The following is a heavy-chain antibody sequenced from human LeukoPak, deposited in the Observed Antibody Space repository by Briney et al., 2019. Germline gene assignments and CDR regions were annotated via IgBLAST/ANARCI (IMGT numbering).Heavy chain of an antibody. CDR2: IYPDDSDT. CDR1: GYRFSTYW. D-gene: IGHD3-22*01. V-gene: IGHV5-51*01. J-gene: IGHJ3*01. CDR3: ARPNITSYYDSRGYDGFDV. Sequence: GESLKISCKGSGYRFSTYWIAWVRQMPGRGLEWMGIIYPDDSDTRYSPSFQGQVTIPADKSVSTAYLQWSSLKASDTAIYYCARPNITSYYDSRGYDGFDVWGQGTMVTVSS.